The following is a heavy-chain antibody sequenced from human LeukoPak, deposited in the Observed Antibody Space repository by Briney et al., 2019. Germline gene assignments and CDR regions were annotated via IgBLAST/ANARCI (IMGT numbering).Heavy chain of an antibody. CDR2: IFHSGNT. Sequence: PSGTLSLTCDVSGVSIKSNSWWSWVRQTPGKGLEWIGEIFHSGNTDYNPSLKSRVTISVDMSRNQFSLNLTSVTAADTAVYYCARGAYYMDVWGVGTTVTVSS. J-gene: IGHJ6*03. CDR1: GVSIKSNSW. CDR3: ARGAYYMDV. V-gene: IGHV4-4*02.